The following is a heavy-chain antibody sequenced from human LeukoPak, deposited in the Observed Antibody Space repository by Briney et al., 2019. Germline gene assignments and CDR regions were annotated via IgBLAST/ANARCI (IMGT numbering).Heavy chain of an antibody. CDR3: ASGTIVGARGADN. V-gene: IGHV3-21*01. D-gene: IGHD1-26*01. J-gene: IGHJ4*02. Sequence: GGSLRLSCAASGFSFSDYSMTWVRQAPGKALEWVSSISGNSFHIFYADSVKGRFTISRDNAYKSLYLQLNSLRAEDTAVYYCASGTIVGARGADNWGQGTLVTVSS. CDR1: GFSFSDYS. CDR2: ISGNSFHI.